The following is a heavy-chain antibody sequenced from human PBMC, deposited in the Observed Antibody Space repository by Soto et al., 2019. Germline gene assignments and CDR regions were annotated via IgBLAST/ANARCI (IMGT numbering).Heavy chain of an antibody. CDR2: ISYDGSNK. J-gene: IGHJ4*02. CDR1: GFTFSSYG. CDR3: AKVEVDIAMVPVDY. V-gene: IGHV3-30*18. Sequence: QVQLVESGGGVVQPGRSLRLSCAASGFTFSSYGMHWVRQAPGKGLEWVAVISYDGSNKYYADSVKGRFTISRDNSKNTLYLQMNSLRAEDTAVYYCAKVEVDIAMVPVDYWGQGTLVTVSS. D-gene: IGHD5-18*01.